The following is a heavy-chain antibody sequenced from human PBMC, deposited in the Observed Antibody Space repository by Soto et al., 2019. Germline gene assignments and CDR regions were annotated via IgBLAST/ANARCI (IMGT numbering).Heavy chain of an antibody. J-gene: IGHJ4*02. Sequence: GGSLRLSCAASGFTFSTYEFNWVRQAPGRGLEWISYISVSGNIIKYAESVKGRFTISRDNADNSLHLHMSNQRVDDTALYFCVRDTMRASAAASLDYWGQGTQVTVSS. CDR1: GFTFSTYE. CDR3: VRDTMRASAAASLDY. D-gene: IGHD2-2*01. CDR2: ISVSGNII. V-gene: IGHV3-48*03.